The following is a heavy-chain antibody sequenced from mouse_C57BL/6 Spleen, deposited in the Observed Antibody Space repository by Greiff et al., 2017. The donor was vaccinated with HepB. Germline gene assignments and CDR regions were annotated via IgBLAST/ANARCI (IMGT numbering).Heavy chain of an antibody. CDR2: IDPSDSYT. CDR3: VTTVVDY. J-gene: IGHJ2*01. CDR1: GYTFTSYW. V-gene: IGHV1-50*01. D-gene: IGHD1-1*01. Sequence: QVQLQQPGAELVKPGASVKLSCKASGYTFTSYWMQWVKQRPGQGLEWIGEIDPSDSYTNYNQKFKGKATLTVDTSSSTAYMQLSSRTSEDSAVYYCVTTVVDYWGQGTTLTVSS.